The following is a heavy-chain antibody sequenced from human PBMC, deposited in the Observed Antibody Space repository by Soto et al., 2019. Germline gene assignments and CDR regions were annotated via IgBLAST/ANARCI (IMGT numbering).Heavy chain of an antibody. CDR3: ERSTAFFSSWYGSPPDPSHGRDV. CDR2: INPSGGIT. Sequence: QMQLVQSGAEVKRPGASVRVSCKSSGYTFTSFYIPWVRQAPGQGLAWMGIINPSGGITNFAQRFQGRVTMNRDMSTNTHYMELSSLKSVDTAVSYCERSTAFFSSWYGSPPDPSHGRDVWGQGTTVTVS. V-gene: IGHV1-46*01. D-gene: IGHD6-13*01. CDR1: GYTFTSFY. J-gene: IGHJ6*02.